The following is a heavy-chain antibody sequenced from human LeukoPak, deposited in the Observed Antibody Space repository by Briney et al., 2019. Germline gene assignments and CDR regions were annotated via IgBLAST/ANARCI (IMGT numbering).Heavy chain of an antibody. Sequence: GTSLRLSCAASGFSFDDYAMHWVRQAPGKGLEWVANIKEDGSKKYYVESVKGRFTISRDNAKNSVFLQMNTLRADDTAIYYCARATRDDFGDVHDAFDVWGQGTMVAVSS. V-gene: IGHV3-7*01. CDR1: GFSFDDYA. CDR2: IKEDGSKK. D-gene: IGHD4-17*01. CDR3: ARATRDDFGDVHDAFDV. J-gene: IGHJ3*01.